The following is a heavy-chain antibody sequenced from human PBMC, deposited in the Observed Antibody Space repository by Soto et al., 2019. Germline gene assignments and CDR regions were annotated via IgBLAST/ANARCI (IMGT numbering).Heavy chain of an antibody. CDR3: ALAGYDSNYYAVTPLSAGHF. D-gene: IGHD4-4*01. CDR1: GFPFSDYY. CDR2: IISSGSII. Sequence: QVQLVVSGGGWVKPGGSRRISFAAPGFPFSDYYISGIPKAPGKGLEWSSYIISSGSIIYYADSVKGRFTISRDNAKNSLYLQMNSLRAEDTAVYYCALAGYDSNYYAVTPLSAGHFWGQGTLVTVSS. J-gene: IGHJ4*02. V-gene: IGHV3-11*01.